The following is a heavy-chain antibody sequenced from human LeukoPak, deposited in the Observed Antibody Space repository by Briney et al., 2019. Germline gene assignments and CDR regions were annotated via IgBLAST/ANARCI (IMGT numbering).Heavy chain of an antibody. CDR1: GFTFSTYS. CDR3: ARRSEFGVLYYMDV. D-gene: IGHD3-16*01. V-gene: IGHV3-48*01. CDR2: ISSSSGTI. Sequence: HPGGSLRLSCAASGFTFSTYSMNWVRQAPEKGLEWVSYISSSSGTIYYADSVKGRFTISRDNAKNSLYLQMNSLRAEDTAVYYCARRSEFGVLYYMDVWGKGTTVTVSS. J-gene: IGHJ6*03.